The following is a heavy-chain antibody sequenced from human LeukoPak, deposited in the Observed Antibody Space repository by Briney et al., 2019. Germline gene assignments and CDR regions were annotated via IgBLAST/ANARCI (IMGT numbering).Heavy chain of an antibody. D-gene: IGHD3-10*01. CDR2: IYHSGST. V-gene: IGHV4-38-2*01. CDR3: ARYGSGSYSTFDY. J-gene: IGHJ4*02. Sequence: SEXLSLTCAVSGYSISSGYYWGWIRQPPGKGLEWIGSIYHSGSTYYNPSLESRVTISVDRSKNQFSLKLSSVTAADTAVYYCARYGSGSYSTFDYWGQGTLVTVSS. CDR1: GYSISSGYY.